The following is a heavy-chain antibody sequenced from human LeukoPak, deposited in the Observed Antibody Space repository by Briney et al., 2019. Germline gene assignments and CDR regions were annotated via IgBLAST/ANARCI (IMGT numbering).Heavy chain of an antibody. CDR1: GGTFSSYA. V-gene: IGHV1-69*05. Sequence: ASVKVSCKASGGTFSSYAISWVRQAPGQGLEWMGGIIPIFGTANYAQKFQGRVTITRDTSASTAYMELSSLRSEDTAVYYCARDLGNTAMVTYYFDYWGQGTLVTVSS. D-gene: IGHD5-18*01. CDR2: IIPIFGTA. J-gene: IGHJ4*02. CDR3: ARDLGNTAMVTYYFDY.